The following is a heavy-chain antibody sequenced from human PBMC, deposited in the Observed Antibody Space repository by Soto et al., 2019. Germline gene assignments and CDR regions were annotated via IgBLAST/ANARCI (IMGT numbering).Heavy chain of an antibody. D-gene: IGHD3-22*01. V-gene: IGHV1-2*04. Sequence: ASVKVSCKASGYTFTDYYLHWVRQAPGQGLEWMGWINPKSGATHYSQKFQGWVTVTRDTSISTANMEVSRLTSDDTAVYYCARESSGYGGYFYYGMDVWGQGTTVTVSS. J-gene: IGHJ6*02. CDR3: ARESSGYGGYFYYGMDV. CDR2: INPKSGAT. CDR1: GYTFTDYY.